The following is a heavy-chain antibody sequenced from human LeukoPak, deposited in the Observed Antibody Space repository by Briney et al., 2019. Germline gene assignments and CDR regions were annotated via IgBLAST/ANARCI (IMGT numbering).Heavy chain of an antibody. V-gene: IGHV4-59*01. D-gene: IGHD6-19*01. CDR1: GGSINSYY. CDR2: IYYTGST. CDR3: ARVFSGWPYYFDY. Sequence: SETLSLTCTVSGGSINSYYWSWIRQPPGKGLGWIGYIYYTGSTNYNPSLKSRVTISVDTSTNHFSLKLSSVTAADTAVYYCARVFSGWPYYFDYWGQGNLVTVSS. J-gene: IGHJ4*02.